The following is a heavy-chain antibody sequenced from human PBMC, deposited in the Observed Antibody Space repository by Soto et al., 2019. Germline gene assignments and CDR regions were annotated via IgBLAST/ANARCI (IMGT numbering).Heavy chain of an antibody. J-gene: IGHJ4*02. CDR2: IYYSGST. D-gene: IGHD6-13*01. V-gene: IGHV4-39*01. CDR3: ARQVAAAGPKDDY. CDR1: GGSISSSSYY. Sequence: QLQLQESGPGLVKPSETLSLTCPVSGGSISSSSYYWGWIRPPPGQGLEWIGSIYYSGSTYYNPSLKSRVTISVDTSKNQFSLKLSSVTAADTAVYYCARQVAAAGPKDDYWGQGTLVTVSS.